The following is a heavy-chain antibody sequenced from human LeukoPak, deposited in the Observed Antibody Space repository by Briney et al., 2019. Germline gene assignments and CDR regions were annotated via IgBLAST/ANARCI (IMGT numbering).Heavy chain of an antibody. CDR2: ISYDGSNK. Sequence: GGSLRLSCAASGFTFSSYAMHWVRQAPGKGLEWVAVISYDGSNKYYADSVKGRFIISRDNAKNSLYLQMNSLRADDTAVYYCAKSAVTTIINWFDPWGQGTLVTVSS. J-gene: IGHJ5*02. CDR3: AKSAVTTIINWFDP. CDR1: GFTFSSYA. D-gene: IGHD4-17*01. V-gene: IGHV3-30*04.